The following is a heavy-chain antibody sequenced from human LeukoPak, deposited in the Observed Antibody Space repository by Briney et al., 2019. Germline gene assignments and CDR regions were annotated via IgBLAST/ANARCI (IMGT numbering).Heavy chain of an antibody. D-gene: IGHD1-1*01. CDR1: GFTFSSYS. V-gene: IGHV3-21*01. CDR3: ARDRLERRLDY. CDR2: ISSSSSYI. Sequence: GGSLRLTCAASGFTFSSYSMNWVRQAPGKGLEWVSSISSSSSYIYYADSVKGRFTISRDNAKNSLYLQMNSLRAEDTAVYYCARDRLERRLDYWGQGTLVTVSS. J-gene: IGHJ4*02.